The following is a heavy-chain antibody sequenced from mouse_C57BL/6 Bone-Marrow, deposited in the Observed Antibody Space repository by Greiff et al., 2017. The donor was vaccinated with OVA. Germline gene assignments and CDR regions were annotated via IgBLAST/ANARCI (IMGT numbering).Heavy chain of an antibody. CDR2: IDPETGGT. CDR3: TLYDGYAMDY. J-gene: IGHJ4*01. CDR1: GYTFTDYE. V-gene: IGHV1-15*01. D-gene: IGHD2-3*01. Sequence: VQLQQSGAELVRPGASVTLSCKASGYTFTDYEMHWVKQTPVHGLEWIRAIDPETGGTAYNQKFKGKAILTADKSSSTAYMELRSLTSEDSAVYYCTLYDGYAMDYWGQGTSVTVSS.